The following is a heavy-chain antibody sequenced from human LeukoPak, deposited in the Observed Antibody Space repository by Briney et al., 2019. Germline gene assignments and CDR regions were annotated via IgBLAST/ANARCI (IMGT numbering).Heavy chain of an antibody. J-gene: IGHJ5*02. CDR3: VRDIQWRFDP. Sequence: ASVKVSCEASGYIFTNYGISWVRQAPGQGLEWMGWISTNEGNTNYAQRLQGRVAMTTDTSTTTAYMELRSLRSDDTAIYYCVRDIQWRFDPWGQGTLVTVSS. CDR1: GYIFTNYG. V-gene: IGHV1-18*01. CDR2: ISTNEGNT. D-gene: IGHD2-8*01.